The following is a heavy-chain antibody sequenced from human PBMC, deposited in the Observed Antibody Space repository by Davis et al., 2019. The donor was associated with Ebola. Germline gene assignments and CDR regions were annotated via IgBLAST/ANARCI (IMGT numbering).Heavy chain of an antibody. Sequence: MPSETLSLTCTVSGYSISSGYYWSWIRQPPGKGLEWIGEINHSGSTNYHPSLKSRVTLSVDTSKNQFSLKVSSVIAADTAVYYCARDQQLVRRVYYYYGMDVWGKGTTVTVSS. CDR2: INHSGST. V-gene: IGHV4-38-2*02. CDR1: GYSISSGYY. J-gene: IGHJ6*04. D-gene: IGHD6-13*01. CDR3: ARDQQLVRRVYYYYGMDV.